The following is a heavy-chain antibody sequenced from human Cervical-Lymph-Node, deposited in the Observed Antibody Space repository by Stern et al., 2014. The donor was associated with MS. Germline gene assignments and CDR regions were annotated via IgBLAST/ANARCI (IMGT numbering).Heavy chain of an antibody. Sequence: VQLVQSGGEMKKPGESLQISCQGSGYRFTNYWIGWVRQMPGKALEWMGIIYPGDCDARYGPSVRGRVTISADKSINTAYLKWTSLRASDTAIYYCARLVAPGGDAFDIWGQGTWVIVSS. CDR3: ARLVAPGGDAFDI. CDR1: GYRFTNYW. D-gene: IGHD3-16*02. CDR2: IYPGDCDA. J-gene: IGHJ3*02. V-gene: IGHV5-51*01.